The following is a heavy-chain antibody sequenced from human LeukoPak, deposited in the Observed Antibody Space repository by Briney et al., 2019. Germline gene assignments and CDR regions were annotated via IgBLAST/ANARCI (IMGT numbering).Heavy chain of an antibody. V-gene: IGHV5-51*01. Sequence: GESLKISCKGSGYSFTSYWIGWVRPVPGKGLEWMGIIYPGDSDTRYSPSFQGQVTISADKSISTAYLQWSSLKASDTGMYYCARAPSSSSYYSSGWYWFDPWGQGTLVTVSS. CDR2: IYPGDSDT. J-gene: IGHJ5*02. CDR1: GYSFTSYW. CDR3: ARAPSSSSYYSSGWYWFDP. D-gene: IGHD6-19*01.